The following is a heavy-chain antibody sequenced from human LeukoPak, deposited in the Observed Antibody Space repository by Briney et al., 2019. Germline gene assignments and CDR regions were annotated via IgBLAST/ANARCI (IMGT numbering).Heavy chain of an antibody. CDR1: GYTFTGYY. CDR2: INTNSGGT. J-gene: IGHJ5*02. CDR3: ATRPPRKEITMVRGVPFDP. V-gene: IGHV1-2*02. D-gene: IGHD3-10*01. Sequence: ASVKVSCKASGYTFTGYYMHWVRQAPGQGLEWMGWINTNSGGTNYAQKFQGRVTITRDTSISTAYMELSSLRSEDTAVYYCATRPPRKEITMVRGVPFDPWGQGTLVTVSS.